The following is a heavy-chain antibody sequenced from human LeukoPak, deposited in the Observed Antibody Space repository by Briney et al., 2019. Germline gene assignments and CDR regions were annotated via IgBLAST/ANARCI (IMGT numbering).Heavy chain of an antibody. Sequence: PGGSLRLSCAVSGFTFSSYEMSWVRQAPGKGLEWLSYITSSGSTIYYADSVKGRFTISRDNAKNSLYLQMNSLRAEDTAIYYCARDRGYCSSTGSPYYLAYGGQEPLVPVPS. V-gene: IGHV3-48*03. CDR2: ITSSGSTI. CDR1: GFTFSSYE. J-gene: IGHJ4*02. CDR3: ARDRGYCSSTGSPYYLAY. D-gene: IGHD2-2*01.